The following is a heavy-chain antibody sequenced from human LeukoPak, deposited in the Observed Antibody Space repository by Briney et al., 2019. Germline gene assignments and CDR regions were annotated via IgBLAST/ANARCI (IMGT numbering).Heavy chain of an antibody. J-gene: IGHJ4*02. CDR1: GFTFSGSA. CDR2: IRSKANSYAT. D-gene: IGHD4-17*01. CDR3: TTTVTFRGY. V-gene: IGHV3-73*01. Sequence: PGGSLKLSCAASGFTFSGSAMHWVRQASGKGLEWVGRIRSKANSYATAYAASVKGRFTISRDDSKNTAYLQMNSLKTEDTAVYYCTTTVTFRGYWGQGTLVTVSS.